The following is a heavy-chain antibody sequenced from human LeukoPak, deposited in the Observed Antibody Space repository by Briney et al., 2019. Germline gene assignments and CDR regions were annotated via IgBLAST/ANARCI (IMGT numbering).Heavy chain of an antibody. CDR1: GFTFSDYY. J-gene: IGHJ6*02. CDR2: ISSSGSTI. Sequence: PGGSLRLSCAASGFTFSDYYMSWIRQAQGKGLEWVSYISSSGSTIYYADSVKGRFTISRDNAKNSLYLQMNSLRAEDTAVYYCARGSSSWYFPMYYYYGMDVWGQGTTVTVSS. CDR3: ARGSSSWYFPMYYYYGMDV. V-gene: IGHV3-11*01. D-gene: IGHD6-13*01.